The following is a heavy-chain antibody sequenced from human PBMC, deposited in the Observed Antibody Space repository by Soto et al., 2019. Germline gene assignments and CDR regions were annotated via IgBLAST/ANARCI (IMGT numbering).Heavy chain of an antibody. Sequence: SETLSLTCTVSGGSISSGGYYWSWIRQHPGKGLEWIGYIYYSGSTYYNPSLKSRVTISVDTSKNQFSLKLSSVTAADTAVYYCARGNLVGATKTFGYWGQGTLVTVSS. V-gene: IGHV4-31*03. CDR1: GGSISSGGYY. D-gene: IGHD1-26*01. CDR2: IYYSGST. CDR3: ARGNLVGATKTFGY. J-gene: IGHJ4*02.